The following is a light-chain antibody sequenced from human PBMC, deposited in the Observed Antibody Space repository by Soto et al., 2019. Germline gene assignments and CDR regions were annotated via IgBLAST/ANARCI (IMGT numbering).Light chain of an antibody. V-gene: IGLV2-14*01. J-gene: IGLJ2*01. CDR2: DVS. CDR1: SSDVGGYNY. Sequence: QSALTQPASVSGSPGQSITISCTGTSSDVGGYNYVSWYQQHPGKAPKLMIYDVSNRPSGVSNRFSGSKSGNTASLTISGLQAEDGADYYCRSYTSSSTLVFGGGTQLTVL. CDR3: RSYTSSSTLV.